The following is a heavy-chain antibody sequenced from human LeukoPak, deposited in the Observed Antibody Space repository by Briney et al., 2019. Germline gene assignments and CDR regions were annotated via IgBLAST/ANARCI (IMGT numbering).Heavy chain of an antibody. J-gene: IGHJ6*02. Sequence: PGGSLRLSCAASGFTFSSYAMSWVRQAPGKGLEWVSAISGSGGSTYYADSVKGRFTISRDNSKNTLYLQMNSLRAEDTAVYYCARGYYDFWSGSYYYGMDVWGQGTTVTVSS. CDR3: ARGYYDFWSGSYYYGMDV. CDR2: ISGSGGST. CDR1: GFTFSSYA. D-gene: IGHD3-3*01. V-gene: IGHV3-23*01.